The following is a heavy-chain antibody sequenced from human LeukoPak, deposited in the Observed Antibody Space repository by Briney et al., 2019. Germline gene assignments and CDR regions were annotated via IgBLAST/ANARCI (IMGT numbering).Heavy chain of an antibody. J-gene: IGHJ3*01. CDR2: ISSSRGTI. CDR3: ARDLVGTNPDSFDV. CDR1: GFTFSTYS. D-gene: IGHD1-1*01. V-gene: IGHV3-48*04. Sequence: GGSLRISCEASGFTFSTYSMQWVRQAPGKGLEWVSYISSSRGTIWYADSVEGRFTISRDNAKSSLYLQMNSLRAEDTAVYYCARDLVGTNPDSFDVWSQGTMVTVSS.